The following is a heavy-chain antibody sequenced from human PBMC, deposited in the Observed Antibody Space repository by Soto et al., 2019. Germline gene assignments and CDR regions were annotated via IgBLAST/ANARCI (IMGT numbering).Heavy chain of an antibody. CDR2: IKSKTDGGTT. V-gene: IGHV3-15*07. J-gene: IGHJ6*02. D-gene: IGHD3-10*01. CDR3: TTDPYYPYALLENYYGSGRVNYGMDV. CDR1: GFTFSNAW. Sequence: GGSLRLSCAASGFTFSNAWMNWVRQAPGKGLEWVGRIKSKTDGGTTDYAAPVKGRFTISRDDSKNTLYLQMNSLKTEDTAVYYCTTDPYYPYALLENYYGSGRVNYGMDVWGQGTTVTVSS.